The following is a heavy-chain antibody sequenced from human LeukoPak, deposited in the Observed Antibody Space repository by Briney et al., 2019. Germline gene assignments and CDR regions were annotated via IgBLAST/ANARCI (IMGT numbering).Heavy chain of an antibody. V-gene: IGHV3-15*01. Sequence: PGGSLRLSCAASGFTFNNAWMSWVRQAPRKGLEWVGRIKSKTDAGTTDYAAPVKGRFIISRDDSKNTLYLQMNSLKIEDTAVYYCARDRITVAATETSFDYWGQGTLVTVSS. CDR2: IKSKTDAGTT. D-gene: IGHD6-19*01. CDR3: ARDRITVAATETSFDY. J-gene: IGHJ4*02. CDR1: GFTFNNAW.